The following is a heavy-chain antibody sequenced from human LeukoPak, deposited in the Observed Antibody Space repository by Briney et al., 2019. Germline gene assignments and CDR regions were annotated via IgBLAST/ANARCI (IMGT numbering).Heavy chain of an antibody. V-gene: IGHV4-34*01. D-gene: IGHD3-10*01. CDR2: INHSGST. CDR3: GRGVGTGAFDI. CDR1: GGSFSGYY. Sequence: PSETLSLTCAVYGGSFSGYYWSWIRQPPGKGLEWIGEINHSGSTNYNPSLKSRVTISVDTSKNQFSLKLSSVTAADTAVYYCGRGVGTGAFDIWGQGTMVTVSS. J-gene: IGHJ3*02.